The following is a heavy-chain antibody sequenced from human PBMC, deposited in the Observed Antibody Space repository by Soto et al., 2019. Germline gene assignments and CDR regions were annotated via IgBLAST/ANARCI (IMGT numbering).Heavy chain of an antibody. CDR1: GFTFSSYG. V-gene: IGHV3-30*18. D-gene: IGHD3-22*01. J-gene: IGHJ4*02. CDR3: AKDGADYYDSSGYFVDY. Sequence: GGSLRLSCAASGFTFSSYGMHWVRQAPGKGLEWVAVIPYDGSNKYYADSVKGRFTISRDNSKNTLYLQMNSLRAEDTAVYYCAKDGADYYDSSGYFVDYWGQGTLVTVSS. CDR2: IPYDGSNK.